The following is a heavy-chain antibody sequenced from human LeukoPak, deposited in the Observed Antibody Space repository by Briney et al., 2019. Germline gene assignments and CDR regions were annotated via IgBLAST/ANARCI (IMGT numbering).Heavy chain of an antibody. CDR2: IIPIFGTA. D-gene: IGHD2-15*01. Sequence: SVKVSCKASGGTFSSYAIGWVRQAPGQGLEWMGGIIPIFGTANYAQKFQGRVTITADESTSTAYMELSSLRSEDTAVYYCARDIVVVAATRYYGMDVWGQGTTVTVSS. CDR1: GGTFSSYA. J-gene: IGHJ6*02. V-gene: IGHV1-69*13. CDR3: ARDIVVVAATRYYGMDV.